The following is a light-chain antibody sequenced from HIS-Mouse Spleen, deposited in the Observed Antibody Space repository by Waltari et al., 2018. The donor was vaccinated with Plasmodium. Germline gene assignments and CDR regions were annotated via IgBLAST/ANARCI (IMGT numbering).Light chain of an antibody. J-gene: IGLJ3*02. Sequence: SYELTQPPSVSVSPGQPARFICSGDACSKKYDSWYQQKSGQAPVLVFYEDSKRPSGIPERFSGSSSGTMATLTISGAQVEDEADYYCYSTDSSGNHRVFGGGTKLTVL. CDR2: EDS. V-gene: IGLV3-10*01. CDR3: YSTDSSGNHRV. CDR1: ACSKKY.